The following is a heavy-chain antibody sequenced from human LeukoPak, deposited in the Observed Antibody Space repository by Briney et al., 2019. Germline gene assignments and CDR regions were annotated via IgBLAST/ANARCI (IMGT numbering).Heavy chain of an antibody. CDR1: GFTVSSNY. Sequence: GGSLRLSCAASGFTVSSNYMSWVRQAPGKGLEWVSAISGSGGRTYYADSVKGRFTISRDNAKNSLSLQMNSLRAEDTAVYYCARRDHGDYGEEYWGQGTLVTVSS. CDR3: ARRDHGDYGEEY. D-gene: IGHD4-17*01. V-gene: IGHV3-53*01. J-gene: IGHJ4*02. CDR2: ISGSGGRT.